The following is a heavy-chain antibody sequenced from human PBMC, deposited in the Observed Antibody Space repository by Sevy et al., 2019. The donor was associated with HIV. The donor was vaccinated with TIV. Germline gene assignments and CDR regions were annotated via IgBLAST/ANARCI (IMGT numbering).Heavy chain of an antibody. CDR1: GGSISRTDSL. Sequence: SETLSLTCTVSGGSISRTDSLWAWIRQPPGKGLEWIGYTYHTGSDYYNPSLKSRVTISVDKSKNQFSLRLNFVTAADTAVYYCAVAGSVIPSATPPKFDSWGQGALVTVSS. CDR2: TYHTGSD. J-gene: IGHJ4*02. CDR3: AVAGSVIPSATPPKFDS. V-gene: IGHV4-30-4*08. D-gene: IGHD2-15*01.